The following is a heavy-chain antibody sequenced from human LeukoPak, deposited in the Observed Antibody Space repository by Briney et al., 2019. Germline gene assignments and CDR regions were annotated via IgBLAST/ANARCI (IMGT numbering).Heavy chain of an antibody. CDR2: IYHSGST. V-gene: IGHV4-30-2*01. CDR3: ARGPSSHNWFDP. J-gene: IGHJ5*02. D-gene: IGHD6-13*01. CDR1: GGSISSGGYS. Sequence: PSETLSLTCAVSGGSISSGGYSWSWLRQPPGKGLEWIGYIYHSGSTYYNPSLKSRVTISVDRSKNQFSLKLSSVTAADTAVYYCARGPSSHNWFDPWGQGTLVTVSS.